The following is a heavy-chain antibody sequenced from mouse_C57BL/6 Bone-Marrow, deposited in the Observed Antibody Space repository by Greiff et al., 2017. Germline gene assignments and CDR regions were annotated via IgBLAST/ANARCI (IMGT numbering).Heavy chain of an antibody. Sequence: VQLQQSGAELVSPGASVKLSCIASGFNLKDDYMHWVKQRLEQGLEWIGWIDPENGDTEYASKFQGKATITADTSSNTAYLQLSNLKSEETAVYYCTTGDYYGSGGCWGQSATLTVS. V-gene: IGHV14-4*01. D-gene: IGHD1-1*01. J-gene: IGHJ2*01. CDR3: TTGDYYGSGGC. CDR1: GFNLKDDY. CDR2: IDPENGDT.